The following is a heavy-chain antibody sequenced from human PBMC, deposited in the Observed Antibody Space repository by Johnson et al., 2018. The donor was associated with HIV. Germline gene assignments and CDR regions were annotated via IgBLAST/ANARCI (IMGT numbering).Heavy chain of an antibody. CDR2: ISFDENNK. CDR1: GFTFSDYF. D-gene: IGHD6-13*01. Sequence: QVQLVESGGGVVQPGRSLRLSCAASGFTFSDYFMHWVRPAPGKGLEWVSIISFDENNKNYADPVKGRFTISRDNSKNTLYLQMNSLRAEDTAVYYCARSTELGPDAFDIWGQGTMVTVSS. J-gene: IGHJ3*02. V-gene: IGHV3-30-3*01. CDR3: ARSTELGPDAFDI.